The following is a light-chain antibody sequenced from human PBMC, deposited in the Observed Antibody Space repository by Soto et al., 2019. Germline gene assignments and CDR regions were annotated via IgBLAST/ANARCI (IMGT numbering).Light chain of an antibody. J-gene: IGKJ5*01. V-gene: IGKV3-20*01. CDR1: QSVSSSY. CDR3: QEYGSSPFT. Sequence: IVMTQSPATVSVYTGERATLSCRASQSVSSSYLVWYQQKPGQAPRLLIYGASSRATGIPDRFSGSGSGTDFTLTISRLEPEDFAVYYCQEYGSSPFTFGQGTRLEIK. CDR2: GAS.